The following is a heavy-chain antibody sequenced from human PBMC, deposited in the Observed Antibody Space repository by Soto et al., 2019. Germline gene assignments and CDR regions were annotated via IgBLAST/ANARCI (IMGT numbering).Heavy chain of an antibody. J-gene: IGHJ4*02. CDR3: ARASPTYYFDY. V-gene: IGHV4-59*01. Sequence: QVQLQESGPGLVKPSETLSLTCTVSGGSISSYYWSWIRQPPGKGLAWIGYIYYSGSTNYNPSLKSRVTISVDTSKNQFSLKLSSVTAADTAVYYCARASPTYYFDYWGQGTLVTVSS. CDR1: GGSISSYY. CDR2: IYYSGST.